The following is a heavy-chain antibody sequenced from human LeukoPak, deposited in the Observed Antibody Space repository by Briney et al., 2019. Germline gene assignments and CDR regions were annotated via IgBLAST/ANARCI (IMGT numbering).Heavy chain of an antibody. D-gene: IGHD2-2*03. CDR2: IYSGGST. Sequence: PGGSLRLSCAASGFTVSTNYMSWVRQAPGKGLEWVSVIYSGGSTYYADSVKGRFTFSRDNSKNTLYLQMNSLRAEDTAVYYCARLDKCNTPPLDYWGQGTLVTVSS. V-gene: IGHV3-66*01. J-gene: IGHJ4*02. CDR3: ARLDKCNTPPLDY. CDR1: GFTVSTNY.